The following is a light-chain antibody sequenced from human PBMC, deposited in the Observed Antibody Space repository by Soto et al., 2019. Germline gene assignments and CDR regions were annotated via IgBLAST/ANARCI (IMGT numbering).Light chain of an antibody. V-gene: IGKV3-11*01. Sequence: EIVLTQSPATLSLSPGEIVTLSCRASQNVSTYLAWYQHKPGQAPRLLIYDASDRATGIPARFSGSGSGTVFTLTMTGPVCEDSVVYYLQQRTDLLTFGPGNKVDLQ. J-gene: IGKJ3*01. CDR1: QNVSTY. CDR3: QQRTDLLT. CDR2: DAS.